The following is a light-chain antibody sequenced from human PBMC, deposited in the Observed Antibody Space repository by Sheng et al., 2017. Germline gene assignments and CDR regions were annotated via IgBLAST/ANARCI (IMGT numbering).Light chain of an antibody. CDR1: QSVSTN. Sequence: EIVMTQSPATLSVSPGERATLSCRASQSVSTNLAWYQQKPGQAPRLLIYGASSRASGIPARFSGSGSGTDFTLTISSLEPEDFAVYYCQHRVNWPLTFGGGAKVEIK. J-gene: IGKJ4*01. CDR2: GAS. V-gene: IGKV3-11*01. CDR3: QHRVNWPLT.